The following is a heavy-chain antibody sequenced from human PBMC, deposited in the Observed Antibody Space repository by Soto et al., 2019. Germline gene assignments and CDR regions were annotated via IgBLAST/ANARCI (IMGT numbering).Heavy chain of an antibody. V-gene: IGHV3-23*01. Sequence: GGALRLSCAASGFTFSIYAMSWVRQAPGKGLEWVSAISGSGGSTYYADSVKGRFTISRDNSKNTLYLQMNSLRAEDTAVYYCAKVLAGDDNPGYWGQGTLLTSPQ. CDR2: ISGSGGST. D-gene: IGHD3-10*01. CDR1: GFTFSIYA. J-gene: IGHJ4*02. CDR3: AKVLAGDDNPGY.